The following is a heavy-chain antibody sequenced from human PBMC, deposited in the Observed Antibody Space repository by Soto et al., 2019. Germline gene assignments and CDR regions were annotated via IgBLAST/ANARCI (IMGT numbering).Heavy chain of an antibody. V-gene: IGHV1-18*01. D-gene: IGHD5-18*01. CDR1: GYTFTSYG. CDR3: ARDHRPYGDTAMIKYYYYYYGMDV. Sequence: ASVKVSCKASGYTFTSYGISWVRQAPGQGLEWMGWISAYNGNTNYAQKLQGRVTMTTDTSTSTAYMELRSLRSDDTAVYYCARDHRPYGDTAMIKYYYYYYGMDVWGQGTTVTVSS. J-gene: IGHJ6*02. CDR2: ISAYNGNT.